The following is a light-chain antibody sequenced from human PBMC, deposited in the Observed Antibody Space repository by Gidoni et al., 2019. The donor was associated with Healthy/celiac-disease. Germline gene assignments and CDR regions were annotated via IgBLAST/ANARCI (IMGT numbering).Light chain of an antibody. J-gene: IGKJ1*01. CDR3: QQYNSYPQT. CDR2: KAS. CDR1: QSISSW. V-gene: IGKV1-5*03. Sequence: DIQMTQSPSTLSASVGDRVTITCRASQSISSWLAWYQQKPGKAPKLLLYKASSLESGVPSRFSGSGSGTEFTLPIRSLQPDDFATYYCQQYNSYPQTFGQGTKVEIK.